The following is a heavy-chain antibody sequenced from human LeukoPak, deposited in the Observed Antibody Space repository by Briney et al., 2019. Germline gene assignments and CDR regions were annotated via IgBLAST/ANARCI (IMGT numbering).Heavy chain of an antibody. CDR1: GFTFSSYA. CDR2: ISGSGGST. CDR3: ATDLPHYYDSSGYRRVDY. J-gene: IGHJ4*02. V-gene: IGHV3-23*01. Sequence: GGSLRLSCAASGFTFSSYAMSWVRQAPGKGLEWVSAISGSGGSTYYADSVKGRFTISRDNSKNTLYLQMNSLRAEDTAVYYCATDLPHYYDSSGYRRVDYWGQGTLVTVSS. D-gene: IGHD3-22*01.